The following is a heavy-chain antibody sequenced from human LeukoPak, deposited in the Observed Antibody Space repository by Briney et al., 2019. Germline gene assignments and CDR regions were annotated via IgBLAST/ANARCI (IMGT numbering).Heavy chain of an antibody. CDR3: TSWGDTTAEYFQR. J-gene: IGHJ1*01. CDR2: ISDDGSNK. V-gene: IGHV3-30*04. Sequence: QSGGSLRLSCAASGFTFSSYALHWVRQAPGKGLEWVTVISDDGSNKYYADSVKGRFTISRDNAQNSMYLQMNSLRVEDTAVYYCTSWGDTTAEYFQRWGQGTLVTVSS. D-gene: IGHD2-21*02. CDR1: GFTFSSYA.